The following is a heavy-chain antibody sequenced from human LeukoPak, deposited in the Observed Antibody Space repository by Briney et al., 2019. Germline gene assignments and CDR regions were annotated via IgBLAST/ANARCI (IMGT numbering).Heavy chain of an antibody. CDR2: ISSSGSTI. D-gene: IGHD3-10*01. CDR3: AIEVYGSGSSFDY. V-gene: IGHV3-48*03. J-gene: IGHJ4*02. CDR1: GFTFSSYE. Sequence: PGGSLRLSCAASGFTFSSYEMNWVRQAPGKGLEWVSYISSSGSTIYYADSVKGRFTISRDNAKNSLYLQMNSLRAEDTAVYYCAIEVYGSGSSFDYWGQGTLVTVSS.